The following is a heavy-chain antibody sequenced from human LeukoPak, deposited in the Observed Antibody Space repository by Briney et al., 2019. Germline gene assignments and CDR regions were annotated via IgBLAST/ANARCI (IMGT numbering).Heavy chain of an antibody. J-gene: IGHJ4*02. CDR1: GFTFSSYW. V-gene: IGHV3-7*01. D-gene: IGHD3-16*01. CDR2: IKQDGSEK. Sequence: GGYLRCSCAASGFTFSSYWMSWVAQAPGQGLEWVANIKQDGSEKYYVDSVRGRFTISRDNAKNSLYLQMNSLRAEDTAVYYCARLGAIGGFDYWGQGTLVTVSS. CDR3: ARLGAIGGFDY.